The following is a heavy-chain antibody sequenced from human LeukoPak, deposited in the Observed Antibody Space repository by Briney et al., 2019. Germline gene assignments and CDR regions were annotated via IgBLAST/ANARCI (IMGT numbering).Heavy chain of an antibody. J-gene: IGHJ4*02. D-gene: IGHD6-19*01. V-gene: IGHV1-8*01. CDR2: MNPNSGNT. CDR3: TRGSSGRRDN. Sequence: ASVKVSCKASGYTFTSCDINWVRQATGQGLEWMGWMNPNSGNTGYGQSFQGRITMTRDISIGTAYMELSNLTSEDTAIYYCTRGSSGRRDNWGQGTLVTVSA. CDR1: GYTFTSCD.